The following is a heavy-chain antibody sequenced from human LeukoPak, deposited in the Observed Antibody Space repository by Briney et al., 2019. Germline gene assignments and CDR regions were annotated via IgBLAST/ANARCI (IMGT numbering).Heavy chain of an antibody. V-gene: IGHV1-69*13. CDR3: ARLVIHVGATADYFDY. CDR1: GGTFSSYA. CDR2: IIPIFGTA. D-gene: IGHD1-26*01. J-gene: IGHJ4*02. Sequence: SVKVSCKASGGTFSSYAISWVRQAPGQGLEWMGGIIPIFGTANYAQKFQGRVTITADESTSTAYMELSSLRSEDTAMYYCARLVIHVGATADYFDYWGQGILVTVSS.